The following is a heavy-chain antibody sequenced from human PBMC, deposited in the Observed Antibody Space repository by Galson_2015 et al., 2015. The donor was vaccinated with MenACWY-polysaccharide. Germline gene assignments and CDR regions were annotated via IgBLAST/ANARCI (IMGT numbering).Heavy chain of an antibody. V-gene: IGHV1-2*02. D-gene: IGHD2-2*01. CDR1: GYTFTGNF. Sequence: SVKVSCKASGYTFTGNFIHWVRQAPGQGLEWMGCINPNSGATSYAQKFQGRVTMTRDTSINTAYMELNRLRSDDTAVYYCARVPTYQRAEGNLFVPWGQGTPVTVSS. CDR3: ARVPTYQRAEGNLFVP. CDR2: INPNSGAT. J-gene: IGHJ5*02.